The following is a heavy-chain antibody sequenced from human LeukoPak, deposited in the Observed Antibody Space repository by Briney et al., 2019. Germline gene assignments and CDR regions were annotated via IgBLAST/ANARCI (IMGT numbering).Heavy chain of an antibody. V-gene: IGHV3-53*04. CDR3: ARGPGALDYGDYYFDY. CDR2: IYSGGST. Sequence: GGSLRLSCAASGFTVSSNYMSWVRQAPGKGLEWVSVIYSGGSTYYADSVRGRFTISRHNSKNTLYLQMNSLRAEDTAVYYCARGPGALDYGDYYFDYWGQGTLVTVSS. J-gene: IGHJ4*02. D-gene: IGHD4-17*01. CDR1: GFTVSSNY.